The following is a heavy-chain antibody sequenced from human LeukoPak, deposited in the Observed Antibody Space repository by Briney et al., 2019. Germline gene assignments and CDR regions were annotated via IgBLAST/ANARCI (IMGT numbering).Heavy chain of an antibody. CDR3: AREIRGATPYYFDY. Sequence: PGWSLRLSCAASGFTFSDFYMSWIRQAPGKGLEWVSYISSSGYTIYYADSVKGRFTVSRDNAKNSLYLQMNSLRAEDTAVYYCAREIRGATPYYFDYWGQGTLVTVSS. CDR2: ISSSGYTI. V-gene: IGHV3-11*04. D-gene: IGHD1-26*01. CDR1: GFTFSDFY. J-gene: IGHJ4*02.